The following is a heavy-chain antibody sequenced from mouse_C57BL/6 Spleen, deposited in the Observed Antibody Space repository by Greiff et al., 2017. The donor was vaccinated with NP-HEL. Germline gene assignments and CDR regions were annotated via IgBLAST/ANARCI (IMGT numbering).Heavy chain of an antibody. J-gene: IGHJ3*01. CDR1: GFTFSSYG. V-gene: IGHV5-6*01. CDR2: ISSGGSYT. D-gene: IGHD2-3*01. Sequence: EVQLVESGGDLVKPGGSLKLSCAASGFTFSSYGMSWVRQTPDKRLEWVATISSGGSYTYYPDSVKVRFTISRDNAKNTLYLQMSSLKSEDTAMYYCASDGYYGFAYWGQGTLVTVSA. CDR3: ASDGYYGFAY.